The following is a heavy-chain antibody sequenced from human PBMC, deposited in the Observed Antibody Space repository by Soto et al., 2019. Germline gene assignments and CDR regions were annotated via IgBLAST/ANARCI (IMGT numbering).Heavy chain of an antibody. CDR1: GFTFSSYG. V-gene: IGHV3-30*18. J-gene: IGHJ6*03. CDR3: AKVTLEWLPYYYYMDV. D-gene: IGHD3-3*01. Sequence: VGSLRLSCASSGFTFSSYGMHLVRQAPGKGLEWVAVISYDGSNKYYADSVKGRFTISRDNSKNTLYLQMNSLRAEDTAVYYCAKVTLEWLPYYYYMDVWGKGTTVTVS. CDR2: ISYDGSNK.